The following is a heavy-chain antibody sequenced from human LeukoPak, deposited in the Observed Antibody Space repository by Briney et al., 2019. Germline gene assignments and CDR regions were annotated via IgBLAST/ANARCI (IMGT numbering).Heavy chain of an antibody. CDR2: IYHSGST. CDR1: GYSISSGYY. V-gene: IGHV4-38-2*02. CDR3: ASLRYSSSWGLAFDI. D-gene: IGHD6-13*01. Sequence: SETLSLTCTVSGYSISSGYYWGWIRQPPGKGLEWIGSIYHSGSTYYNPSLKSRVTISVDTSKNQFSLKLSSVTAADTAVYYCASLRYSSSWGLAFDIWGQGTMVTVSS. J-gene: IGHJ3*02.